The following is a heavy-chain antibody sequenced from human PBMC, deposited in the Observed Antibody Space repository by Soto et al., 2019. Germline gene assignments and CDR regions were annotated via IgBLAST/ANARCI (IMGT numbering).Heavy chain of an antibody. V-gene: IGHV3-21*01. CDR1: GFTFSSYS. Sequence: GSLSLSCAASGFTFSSYSMNWVRQAPGKGLAWGSSISSSSSYIYYADSVKGRFAISRDNAKNSLYLQMNSLRAEDTAVYYCARAQWSPLVIVRGVQEDWFDPWGQGTLVTVS. CDR3: ARAQWSPLVIVRGVQEDWFDP. D-gene: IGHD3-10*01. J-gene: IGHJ5*02. CDR2: ISSSSSYI.